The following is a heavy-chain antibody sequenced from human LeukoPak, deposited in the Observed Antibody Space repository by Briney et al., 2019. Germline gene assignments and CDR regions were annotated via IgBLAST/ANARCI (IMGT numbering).Heavy chain of an antibody. J-gene: IGHJ4*02. CDR2: IYSGGST. D-gene: IGHD5-12*01. Sequence: GGSLRLSCVVSGFTVTSNYMNWVRQAPGKGLEWVSVIYSGGSTYYADSVKGRFTISRDNSKSTLYLQMNSLRAEDTAVYYCARHDGGYGPFDYWGQGTLVTVSS. V-gene: IGHV3-53*01. CDR3: ARHDGGYGPFDY. CDR1: GFTVTSNY.